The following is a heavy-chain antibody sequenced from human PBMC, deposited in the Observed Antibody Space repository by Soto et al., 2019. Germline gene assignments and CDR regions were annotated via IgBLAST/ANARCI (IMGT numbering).Heavy chain of an antibody. Sequence: EVQLVESGGGLVQPGGCLRLSCAASGFTFSIYSMNWVRQAPGKGLEWVSYISSSSSNIYYADSVKGRFTIARDNAKNSLYLQVNSLRAEDTAVYCCARGYYGDYISDSWGQGTLVTVSS. CDR2: ISSSSSNI. CDR1: GFTFSIYS. J-gene: IGHJ4*02. V-gene: IGHV3-48*01. D-gene: IGHD4-17*01. CDR3: ARGYYGDYISDS.